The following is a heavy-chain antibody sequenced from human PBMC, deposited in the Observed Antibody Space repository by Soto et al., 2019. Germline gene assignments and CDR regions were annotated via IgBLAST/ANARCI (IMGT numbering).Heavy chain of an antibody. V-gene: IGHV1-3*01. J-gene: IGHJ5*02. CDR2: INAGNGDT. Sequence: ASVKVSCKASGYTFMNYAVHWVRQAPGQSLEWVGWINAGNGDTKYSQRFQGRVTITRATSASTAYMELSSLRSEDTAVYYCARVPRYSYDIVAVPAVMFDDWFDPWGQGTLVTVSS. D-gene: IGHD2-2*01. CDR3: ARVPRYSYDIVAVPAVMFDDWFDP. CDR1: GYTFMNYA.